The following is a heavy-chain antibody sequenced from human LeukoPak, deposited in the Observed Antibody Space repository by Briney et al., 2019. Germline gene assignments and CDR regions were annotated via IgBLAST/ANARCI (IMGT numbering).Heavy chain of an antibody. J-gene: IGHJ4*02. Sequence: SVKVSCKASGGTFSSYAISWVRQAPGQGLEWMGGIIPIFGTANYAQKFQGRVTITADESTSTAYTELSSLRSEDTAVYYCAFRVGYYGSGSYYNPIDSWGQGTLVTVSS. D-gene: IGHD3-10*01. CDR1: GGTFSSYA. V-gene: IGHV1-69*01. CDR2: IIPIFGTA. CDR3: AFRVGYYGSGSYYNPIDS.